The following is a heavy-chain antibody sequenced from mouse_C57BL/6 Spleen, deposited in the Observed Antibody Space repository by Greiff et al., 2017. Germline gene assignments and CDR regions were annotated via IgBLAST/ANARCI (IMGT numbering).Heavy chain of an antibody. CDR2: IYPGDGAT. CDR1: GYAFSSYW. Sequence: VQLQQSGAELVKPGASVKISCKASGYAFSSYWMNWVKQRPGKGLEWIGQIYPGDGATNYNGKFKGKATLTADKSSSTASMQLSSLTSEDSAVYFCAREGDSGGFAYWGQGTLVTVSA. CDR3: AREGDSGGFAY. V-gene: IGHV1-80*01. J-gene: IGHJ3*01. D-gene: IGHD1-1*02.